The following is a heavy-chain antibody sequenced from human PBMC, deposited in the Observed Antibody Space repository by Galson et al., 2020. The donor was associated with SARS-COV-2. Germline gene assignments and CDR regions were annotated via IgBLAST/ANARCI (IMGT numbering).Heavy chain of an antibody. CDR3: ARATWGGLPEYRFDF. Sequence: SETLSLTCTVSGDSVSSGSYFWSWIRQPAGKGLEWIGHLYTSGSANYNPSLKSRLSMSLDTFKNQFSLQLNSVTAADTAVYYCARATWGGLPEYRFDFWGQGRLVSVSS. CDR1: GDSVSSGSYF. CDR2: LYTSGSA. D-gene: IGHD1-26*01. J-gene: IGHJ4*02. V-gene: IGHV4-61*09.